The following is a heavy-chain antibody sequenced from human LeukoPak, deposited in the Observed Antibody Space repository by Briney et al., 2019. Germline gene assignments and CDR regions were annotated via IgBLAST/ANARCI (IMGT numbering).Heavy chain of an antibody. J-gene: IGHJ4*02. Sequence: GASVKVSCKASGYTFTDYYMDWVRQAPGQGLEWMGWINPNSGSTNYAQKFQGRVTMTRDTSISTAYMELSSLTSDDTAVYYCARDKTSMVTTLTDWGQGTLVTVST. V-gene: IGHV1-2*02. CDR3: ARDKTSMVTTLTD. CDR2: INPNSGST. CDR1: GYTFTDYY. D-gene: IGHD4-17*01.